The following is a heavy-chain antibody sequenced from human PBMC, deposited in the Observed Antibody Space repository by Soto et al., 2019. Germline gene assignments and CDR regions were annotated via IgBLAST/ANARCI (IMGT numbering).Heavy chain of an antibody. Sequence: ASVKVSCKASGGTFSSYTISWVRQAPGQGLEWMGRIIPILGTANYAQKFQGRVTITADESTSTAYMELSSLRSEDTAVYYCASNYDYTYWFDPWGQGTLVTVSS. J-gene: IGHJ5*02. V-gene: IGHV1-69*08. CDR2: IIPILGTA. CDR1: GGTFSSYT. D-gene: IGHD3-16*01. CDR3: ASNYDYTYWFDP.